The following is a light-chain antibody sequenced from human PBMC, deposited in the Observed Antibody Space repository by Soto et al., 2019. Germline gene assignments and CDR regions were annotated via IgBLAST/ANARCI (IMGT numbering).Light chain of an antibody. CDR2: DAS. CDR1: QDIANY. Sequence: DLQMTQSPSSLSASVGDRVTITCQASQDIANYLHWYQQKPGKAPKLLIYDASNLEEGVPFRFSGSGVGTYFTFTISNLRPEDIATYYCQQYDDTLVTFGGGTKVEIK. CDR3: QQYDDTLVT. V-gene: IGKV1-33*01. J-gene: IGKJ4*01.